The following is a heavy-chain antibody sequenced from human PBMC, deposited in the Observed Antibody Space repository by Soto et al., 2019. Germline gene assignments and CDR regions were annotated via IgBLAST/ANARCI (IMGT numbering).Heavy chain of an antibody. CDR2: ISGNAANT. V-gene: IGHV3-23*01. CDR1: GFTFSSVA. J-gene: IGHJ5*02. Sequence: EMQLLESGGGLVQPGGSLRLSCAASGFTFSSVAMSWVRQAPGKGLEWVSSISGNAANTYYADSVRGRFTISRDSSKNTLYLQMNSLRAEDTAIYYCAKDRWGSRRPWNAWFDLSGQGTLVTVSS. CDR3: AKDRWGSRRPWNAWFDL. D-gene: IGHD1-1*01.